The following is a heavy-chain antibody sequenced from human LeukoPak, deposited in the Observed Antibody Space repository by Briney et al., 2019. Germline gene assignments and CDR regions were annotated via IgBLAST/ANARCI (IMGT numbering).Heavy chain of an antibody. CDR1: GYTFSRYW. J-gene: IGHJ4*02. D-gene: IGHD3-22*01. CDR3: ARVSHDSSGYPYQFDY. V-gene: IGHV3-30*03. Sequence: GGSLRLSCVASGYTFSRYWMSWVRQAPGKGLEWVAVISYDGSNKYYADSVKGRFTISRDNSKNTLYLQMNSLRAEDTAVYYCARVSHDSSGYPYQFDYWGQGTLVTVSS. CDR2: ISYDGSNK.